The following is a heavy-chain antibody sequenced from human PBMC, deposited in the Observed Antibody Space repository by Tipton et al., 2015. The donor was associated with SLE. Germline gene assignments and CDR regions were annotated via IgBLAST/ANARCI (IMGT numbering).Heavy chain of an antibody. CDR2: HYYTGST. J-gene: IGHJ4*02. Sequence: TLSLTCTVSGGPISNYYWSWIRQSPGKGLEWIGDHYYTGSTNYNPSLKSRVNISVDTSKDQVSLKLSSVTAADTAAYYCARGLGFWDVWGQGTLVTVSS. V-gene: IGHV4-59*01. CDR1: GGPISNYY. CDR3: ARGLGFWDV. D-gene: IGHD5-12*01.